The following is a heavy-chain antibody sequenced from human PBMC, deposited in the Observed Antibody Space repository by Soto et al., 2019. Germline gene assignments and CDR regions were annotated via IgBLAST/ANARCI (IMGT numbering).Heavy chain of an antibody. CDR1: GFPFSSYA. D-gene: IGHD3-22*01. V-gene: IGHV3-23*01. J-gene: IGHJ6*02. Sequence: PGGSLRLSCAASGFPFSSYAMSWVRQAPGKGLEWVSAISGSGGSTYYADSVKGRFTISRDNSKNTLYLQMNSLRAEDTAVYYCAKADYDSSGYYYYYYGMDVWGQGTTVTVSS. CDR2: ISGSGGST. CDR3: AKADYDSSGYYYYYYGMDV.